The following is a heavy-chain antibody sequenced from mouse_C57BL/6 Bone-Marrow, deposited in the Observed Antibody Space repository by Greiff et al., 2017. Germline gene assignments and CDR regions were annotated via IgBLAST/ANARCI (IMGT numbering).Heavy chain of an antibody. V-gene: IGHV3-5*01. CDR3: AREGSSGYYFDY. D-gene: IGHD1-3*01. CDR1: GISIATGNYR. J-gene: IGHJ2*01. CDR2: IYYSGTI. Sequence: VQLKESGPGLVKPSQTVFLTCTVTGISIATGNYRWSWIRQFPGNKLEWIGYIYYSGTITYNPSLTSRTTITRDTPKNQFFLEMNSLTAEDTATYYCAREGSSGYYFDYWGQGTTLTVSS.